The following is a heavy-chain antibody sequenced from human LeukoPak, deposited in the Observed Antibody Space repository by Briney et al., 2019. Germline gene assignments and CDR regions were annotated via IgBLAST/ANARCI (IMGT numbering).Heavy chain of an antibody. CDR2: ISSSGSTI. Sequence: GRSLRLSCAASGFTFSSYEMNWVRQAPGKGLERVSYISSSGSTIYYADSVKGRFTISRDNAKNSLYLQMNSLRAEDTAVYYCARGRDGYNWVYYFDYWGQGTLVTVSS. J-gene: IGHJ4*02. CDR1: GFTFSSYE. V-gene: IGHV3-48*03. CDR3: ARGRDGYNWVYYFDY. D-gene: IGHD5-24*01.